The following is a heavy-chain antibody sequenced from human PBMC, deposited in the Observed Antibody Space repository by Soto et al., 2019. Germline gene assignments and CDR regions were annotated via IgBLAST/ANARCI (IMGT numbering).Heavy chain of an antibody. CDR2: ISGSGGSK. CDR1: GFTFSSYA. D-gene: IGHD3-22*01. J-gene: IGHJ5*02. CDR3: AKEMGDYYDSSGSWFDP. Sequence: GGSLRLSCAASGFTFSSYAMSWVRQAPGKGLEWVSGISGSGGSKYNADSVRGRFTISRDNSKNTLYLQMNSLRAEDTAVYFCAKEMGDYYDSSGSWFDPWGQGTLVTVSS. V-gene: IGHV3-23*01.